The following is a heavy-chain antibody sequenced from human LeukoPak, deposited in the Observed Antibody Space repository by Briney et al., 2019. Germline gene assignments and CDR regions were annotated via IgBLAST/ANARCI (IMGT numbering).Heavy chain of an antibody. D-gene: IGHD3-22*01. CDR1: GFTFDDYG. V-gene: IGHV3-7*01. Sequence: PGGSLRLSCAASGFTFDDYGMSWVRQAPGKGLEWVANIKDDGGEKYYVDSVKGRFTISRDNTKNLLFLQMNNLRAEDTAVYYCGRDPYYDALDYWGQGTLVTVSS. CDR2: IKDDGGEK. CDR3: GRDPYYDALDY. J-gene: IGHJ4*02.